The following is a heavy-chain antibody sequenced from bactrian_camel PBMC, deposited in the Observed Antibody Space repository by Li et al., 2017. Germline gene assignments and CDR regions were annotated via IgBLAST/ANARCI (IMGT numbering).Heavy chain of an antibody. Sequence: VQLVESGGGSVQAGGSLRLSCTASGLTVSGRCMGWFRQNPGEVRAAVVVVEGDGTIRYEESVKGRFTISRDNAKNTLYLQMDNLEPEDTAVYYCAACFNVYGWPTEYWGQGTQVTVS. J-gene: IGHJ4*01. CDR3: AACFNVYGWPTEY. V-gene: IGHV3S42*01. D-gene: IGHD5*01. CDR2: VEGDGTI. CDR1: GLTVSGRC.